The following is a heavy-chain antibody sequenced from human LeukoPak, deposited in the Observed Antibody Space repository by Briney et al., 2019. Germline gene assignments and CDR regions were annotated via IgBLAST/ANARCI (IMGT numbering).Heavy chain of an antibody. CDR3: ARDSGSRRDGYNCIDY. V-gene: IGHV3-53*01. CDR2: IYRDGKT. D-gene: IGHD5-24*01. CDR1: GFSVSSSY. J-gene: IGHJ4*02. Sequence: GGSLRLSCAASGFSVSSSYMNWVRQAPGKGLEWVSLIYRDGKTFYADSVKGRFTISGDNAKNSLYLQMNSLRAEDTAVYYCARDSGSRRDGYNCIDYWGQGTLVTVSS.